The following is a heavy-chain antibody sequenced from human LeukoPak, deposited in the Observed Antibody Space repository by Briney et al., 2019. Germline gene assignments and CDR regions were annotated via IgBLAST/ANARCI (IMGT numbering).Heavy chain of an antibody. CDR3: ASTTIFGVVIRDV. CDR1: GGSISSYY. D-gene: IGHD3-3*01. Sequence: PSETLSLTCTVSGGSISSYYWSWIRQPPGKGLEWIGYIYYSGSTYYNPSLKSRVTISVDTSKNQFSLKLSSVTAADTAVYYCASTTIFGVVIRDVWGKGTTVTVSS. J-gene: IGHJ6*04. CDR2: IYYSGST. V-gene: IGHV4-59*12.